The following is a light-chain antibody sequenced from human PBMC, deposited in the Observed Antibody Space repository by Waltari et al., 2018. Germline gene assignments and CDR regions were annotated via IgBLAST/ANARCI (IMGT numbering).Light chain of an antibody. CDR1: QSVTNY. Sequence: DIVLTQSPAILSLSPGERASLSCRASQSVTNYLAWSQQKPGQAPRLLIYDTSNRATGSPARLSGSGFWTGFTRTSSSLEPEDFAVYYGQQRRDWPLTFGGGTKVEIK. CDR2: DTS. CDR3: QQRRDWPLT. V-gene: IGKV3-11*01. J-gene: IGKJ4*01.